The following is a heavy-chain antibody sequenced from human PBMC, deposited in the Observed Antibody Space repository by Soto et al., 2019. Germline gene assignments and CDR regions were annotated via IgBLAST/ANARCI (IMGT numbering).Heavy chain of an antibody. V-gene: IGHV2-5*02. J-gene: IGHJ5*02. CDR3: AAHGSGTYYNPLYNWFDP. CDR2: IYWGDAK. CDR1: GFSLSTSGVG. D-gene: IGHD3-10*01. Sequence: QITLQESGPTLVKPTQTLTLTCTFSGFSLSTSGVGVGWIRQPPGKALEWLALIYWGDAKRYSPSLKSRLSITKDTSKNQVVLTMTNMDPEDTATYYCAAHGSGTYYNPLYNWFDPWGPGTLVTVSS.